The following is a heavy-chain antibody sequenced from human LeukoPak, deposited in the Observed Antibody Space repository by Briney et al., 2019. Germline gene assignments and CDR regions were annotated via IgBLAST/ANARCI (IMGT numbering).Heavy chain of an antibody. D-gene: IGHD6-13*01. Sequence: GGSLRLSCIVSGIPFSDYYMNWIRQAPGKGLEWISYISSSSSYSDYADSVKGRFTISRDNAKSALYLQLNSLRLEDTAVYYCAAGTAADFWGQGTLVTVSS. V-gene: IGHV3-11*03. CDR2: ISSSSSYS. J-gene: IGHJ4*02. CDR1: GIPFSDYY. CDR3: AAGTAADF.